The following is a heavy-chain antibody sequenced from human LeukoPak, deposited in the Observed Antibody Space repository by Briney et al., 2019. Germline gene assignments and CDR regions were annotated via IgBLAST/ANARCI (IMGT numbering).Heavy chain of an antibody. CDR2: IYYSGST. D-gene: IGHD3-10*01. J-gene: IGHJ3*02. V-gene: IGHV4-39*07. Sequence: SETLSLTCTVSGGSISSSSYYWGWIRQPPGKGLEWIGSIYYSGSTYYNPSLKSRVTISVDTSKNQFSLKLSSVTAADTAVYYCARAKLYAFDIWGQGTMVTVSS. CDR1: GGSISSSSYY. CDR3: ARAKLYAFDI.